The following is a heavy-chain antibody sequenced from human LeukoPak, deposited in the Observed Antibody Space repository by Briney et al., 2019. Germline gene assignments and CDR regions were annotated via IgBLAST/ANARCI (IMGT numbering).Heavy chain of an antibody. D-gene: IGHD3-10*01. V-gene: IGHV4-34*01. CDR1: GGSFSGYY. CDR3: ASLDDYYGSGSYGNFDY. Sequence: SETLSLTCAVYGGSFSGYYWSWTRQPPGKGREWIGEINHSGSTNYNPSLKSRVTISVDTSKNQFSLKLRSVTAADTAVYYCASLDDYYGSGSYGNFDYWGQGTLVTVSS. CDR2: INHSGST. J-gene: IGHJ4*02.